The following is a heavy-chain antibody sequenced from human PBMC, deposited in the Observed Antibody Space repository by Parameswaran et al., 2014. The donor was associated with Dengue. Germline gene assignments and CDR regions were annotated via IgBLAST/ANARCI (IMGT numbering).Heavy chain of an antibody. D-gene: IGHD6-13*01. CDR3: AREVWSIAAAGAYMDV. CDR2: ISSSSYI. J-gene: IGHJ6*03. V-gene: IGHV3-21*03. Sequence: VRQMPGKGLEWVSSISSSSYIYYADSVKGRFTISRDNAKNSLYLQMNSLRAEDTAVYYCAREVWSIAAAGAYMDVWGKGTTVTVSS.